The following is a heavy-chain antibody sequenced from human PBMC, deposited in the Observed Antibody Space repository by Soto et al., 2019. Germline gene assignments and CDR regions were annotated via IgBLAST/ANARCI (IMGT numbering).Heavy chain of an antibody. Sequence: EVQLVESGGGLVQPGGSLRLSCVASGFTFSSYWMHWVRQAPGKGPLWVSRIKSDGCGTYYADSVQGRLTISRDNAKNTLYLQMNSLRAKDTAVYYCVRGDGDYNDGNGYRARHWGQGTLVTVSS. D-gene: IGHD5-18*01. CDR3: VRGDGDYNDGNGYRARH. V-gene: IGHV3-74*01. CDR2: IKSDGCGT. J-gene: IGHJ4*02. CDR1: GFTFSSYW.